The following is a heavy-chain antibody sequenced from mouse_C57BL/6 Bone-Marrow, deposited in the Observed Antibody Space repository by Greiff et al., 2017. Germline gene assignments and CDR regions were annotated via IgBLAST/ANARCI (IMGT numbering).Heavy chain of an antibody. Sequence: VQGVESGPGLVQPSQSLSITCTVSGFSLTSYGVHWVRQSPGKGLEWLGVIWSGGSTDYNAAFISRLSISKDNSKSQVFFKMNSLQADDTAIYYCARTYYSNYDPTWFAYWGQGTLVTVSA. V-gene: IGHV2-2*01. CDR1: GFSLTSYG. D-gene: IGHD2-5*01. CDR2: IWSGGST. CDR3: ARTYYSNYDPTWFAY. J-gene: IGHJ3*01.